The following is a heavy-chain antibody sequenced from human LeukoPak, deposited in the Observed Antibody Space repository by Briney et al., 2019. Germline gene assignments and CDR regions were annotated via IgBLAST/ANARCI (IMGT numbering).Heavy chain of an antibody. CDR2: INHSGST. CDR3: ARGYYYGSGSSFDY. CDR1: GGSFSGYY. D-gene: IGHD3-10*01. Sequence: SETLSLTCAVYGGSFSGYYWSWIRQPPGKGLEWIGEINHSGSTNYNPSLTSRVTISVDTSKNQFSLKLSSVTAADTAVYYCARGYYYGSGSSFDYWGQGTLVTVSS. J-gene: IGHJ4*02. V-gene: IGHV4-34*01.